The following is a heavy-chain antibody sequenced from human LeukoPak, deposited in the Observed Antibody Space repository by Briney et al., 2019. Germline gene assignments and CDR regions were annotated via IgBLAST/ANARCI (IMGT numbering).Heavy chain of an antibody. CDR1: GFTFSSYS. V-gene: IGHV3-21*01. D-gene: IGHD2-15*01. CDR3: ARAVCSGGSCCRFDY. CDR2: ISSSSSYI. J-gene: IGHJ4*02. Sequence: PGGSLRLSCAASGFTFSSYSMNWVRQAPGKGLEWVSSISSSSSYIYYADSVKGRFTISRDNAKNSLYLQMNSLRAEDTAVYYCARAVCSGGSCCRFDYWGQGTLVTVSS.